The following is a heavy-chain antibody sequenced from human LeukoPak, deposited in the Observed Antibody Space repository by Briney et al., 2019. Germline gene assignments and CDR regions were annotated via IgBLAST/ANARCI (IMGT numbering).Heavy chain of an antibody. CDR2: IYYSGST. J-gene: IGHJ5*02. D-gene: IGHD6-6*01. Sequence: PSETLSLTCTVSGGSISSGSYYWSWIRQPPGKGLEWIGYIYYSGSTNYNPSPKSRVTISVDTSKNQFSLKLSSVTAADTAVYYCARVYSSSSSGWFDPWGQGTLVTVSS. V-gene: IGHV4-61*01. CDR1: GGSISSGSYY. CDR3: ARVYSSSSSGWFDP.